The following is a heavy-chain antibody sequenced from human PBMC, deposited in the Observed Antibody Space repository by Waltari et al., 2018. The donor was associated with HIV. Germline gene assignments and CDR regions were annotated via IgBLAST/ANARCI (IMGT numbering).Heavy chain of an antibody. CDR1: GSTVGRHQ. Sequence: EVQLVESGGGLVRPGGSLRLSCDAPGSTVGRHQMGWVRQTPGKGLEYVSVMYSGGTTHYADSVNGRFTISRDSSKSALYLQMNTLRAEDTALYYCARVDRAGTTSGWDVFDIWGQGTMVTVSS. CDR2: MYSGGTT. D-gene: IGHD1-1*01. J-gene: IGHJ3*02. CDR3: ARVDRAGTTSGWDVFDI. V-gene: IGHV3-66*01.